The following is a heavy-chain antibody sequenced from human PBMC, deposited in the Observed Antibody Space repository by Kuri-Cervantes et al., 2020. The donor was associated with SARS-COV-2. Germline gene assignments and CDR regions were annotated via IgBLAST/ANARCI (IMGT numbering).Heavy chain of an antibody. CDR1: GGSINGYH. CDR3: ARGQWLGLYFDY. J-gene: IGHJ4*02. Sequence: SQTLSLTCDVSGGSINGYHWSWIRQVAGKGLEWIGRISTKPTTDYNSSLKSRVTVSLETSRNQFSLRLTSVTAADTALYYCARGQWLGLYFDYWGQGILVTVSS. V-gene: IGHV4-4*07. CDR2: ISTKPTT. D-gene: IGHD6-19*01.